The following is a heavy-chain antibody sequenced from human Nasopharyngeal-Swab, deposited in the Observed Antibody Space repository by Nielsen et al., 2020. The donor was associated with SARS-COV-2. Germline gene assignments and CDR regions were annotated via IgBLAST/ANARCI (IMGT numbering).Heavy chain of an antibody. V-gene: IGHV3-48*02. J-gene: IGHJ3*02. D-gene: IGHD5-18*01. CDR3: ARDGYSYDDAFDI. Sequence: GGSLRLSCAASGFTFSSYSMNWVRQAPGKGLEWISYISSSSTTISYADSAKGRFSVSRDNAKNALYLQMKSLRDDDTAVYYCARDGYSYDDAFDIWGQGTLVTVSS. CDR1: GFTFSSYS. CDR2: ISSSSTTI.